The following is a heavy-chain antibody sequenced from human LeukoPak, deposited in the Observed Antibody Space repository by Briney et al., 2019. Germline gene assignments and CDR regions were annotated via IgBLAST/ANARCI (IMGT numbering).Heavy chain of an antibody. CDR3: ARGAQLWGGAFDY. CDR2: INPNSGGT. J-gene: IGHJ4*02. D-gene: IGHD5-18*01. V-gene: IGHV1-2*04. Sequence: EASVKVSCKASGYTFTGYYMHWVRQAPGQGLEWMGWINPNSGGTNYAQKFQGWVTMTRDTSISTAYMELSRLRSDDTAVYYCARGAQLWGGAFDYWGQGTLVTVSS. CDR1: GYTFTGYY.